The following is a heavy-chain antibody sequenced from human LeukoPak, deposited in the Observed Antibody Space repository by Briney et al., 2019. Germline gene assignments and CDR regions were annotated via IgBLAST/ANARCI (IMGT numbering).Heavy chain of an antibody. V-gene: IGHV3-23*01. Sequence: PGECLRLSCAVSVCTFSSYSMIWVRKAPWKGLEWVSAISTGGTYTYYADSVKGRFTISRDNSKNTLYLQMDSLRVEDTAVYYCAKDLEYCSGGDCLQRVFDYWGQGNLVTVSS. CDR2: ISTGGTYT. J-gene: IGHJ4*02. D-gene: IGHD2-15*01. CDR1: VCTFSSYS. CDR3: AKDLEYCSGGDCLQRVFDY.